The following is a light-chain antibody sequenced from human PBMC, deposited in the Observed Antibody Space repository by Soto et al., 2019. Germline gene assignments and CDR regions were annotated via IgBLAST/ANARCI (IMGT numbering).Light chain of an antibody. CDR3: QQYNSYSWT. Sequence: DIQMTQSPSTLSASVGDGVTNTCRASETITTSLAWYQQQPGTAPKVLIYDASSLESGVPSRFSGSGSGTEFTLTISSLQPDDFVTYYCQQYNSYSWTFGQGTKVDIK. V-gene: IGKV1-5*01. J-gene: IGKJ1*01. CDR2: DAS. CDR1: ETITTS.